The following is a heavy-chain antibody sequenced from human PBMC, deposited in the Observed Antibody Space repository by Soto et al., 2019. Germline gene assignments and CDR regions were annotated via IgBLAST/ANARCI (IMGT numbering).Heavy chain of an antibody. D-gene: IGHD4-17*01. CDR2: IYYSGST. J-gene: IGHJ3*02. V-gene: IGHV4-59*01. CDR3: ARVYYGDYVAFDI. CDR1: GGSISSYY. Sequence: SETLSLTCTVSGGSISSYYWSWIRPPPGKGLEWIGYIYYSGSTNYNPSLKSRVTISVDTSKNQFSLKLSSVTAADTAVYYCARVYYGDYVAFDIWGQGTMVTVSS.